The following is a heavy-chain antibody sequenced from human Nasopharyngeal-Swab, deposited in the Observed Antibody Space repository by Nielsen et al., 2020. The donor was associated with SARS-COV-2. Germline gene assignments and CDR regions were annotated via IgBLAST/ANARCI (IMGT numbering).Heavy chain of an antibody. CDR3: AKGPLADY. V-gene: IGHV3-23*01. Sequence: VRQMPGKELEWVSAISGSGGSTYYADSVKGRFTISRDNSKNTLYLQMNSLRAEDTAVYYCAKGPLADYWGQGTLVTVSS. CDR2: ISGSGGST. D-gene: IGHD3-3*02. J-gene: IGHJ4*02.